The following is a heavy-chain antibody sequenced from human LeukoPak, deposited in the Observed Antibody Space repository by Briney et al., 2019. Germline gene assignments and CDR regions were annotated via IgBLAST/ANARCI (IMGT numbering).Heavy chain of an antibody. D-gene: IGHD4-17*01. CDR3: ARGGPYYGDYENYYYYYYMDV. CDR1: GYTFTGYY. CDR2: INPNSGNT. Sequence: ASVKVSCKASGYTFTGYYMHWVRQPPAQGLEWMGLINPNSGNTGYAQKFQGRVTVTRNTSISTAYMELSSLRSEDTAVYYCARGGPYYGDYENYYYYYYMDVWGKGTTVTISS. J-gene: IGHJ6*03. V-gene: IGHV1-8*02.